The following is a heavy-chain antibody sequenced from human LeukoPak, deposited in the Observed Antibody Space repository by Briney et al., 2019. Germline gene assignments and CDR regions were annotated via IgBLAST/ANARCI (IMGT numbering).Heavy chain of an antibody. CDR1: GFTFSSYY. D-gene: IGHD2-15*01. J-gene: IGHJ4*02. CDR3: AKSGLNRFDY. V-gene: IGHV3-21*04. Sequence: GGSLRLSCAASGFTFSSYYMNWVRQAPGKGLEWVSSISTSSIYIYYADSVKGRFTISRDNSKNTLYLQMNSLRAEDTAVYYCAKSGLNRFDYWGQGTLVTVSS. CDR2: ISTSSIYI.